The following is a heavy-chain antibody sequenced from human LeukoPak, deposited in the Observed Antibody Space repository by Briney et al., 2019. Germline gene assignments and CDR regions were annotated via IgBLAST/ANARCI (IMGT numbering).Heavy chain of an antibody. D-gene: IGHD6-13*01. J-gene: IGHJ1*01. V-gene: IGHV3-9*01. CDR1: GFTFKDFA. Sequence: GGSLRLSCAASGFTFKDFAMHWVRQAPGMGLEWVSGISWNSGNIGYADSVKGRFTISRDNAKNSLNLQMNSLRAEDTALYYCARPNSIAAAGAAEYFQHWGQGTLVTVSS. CDR3: ARPNSIAAAGAAEYFQH. CDR2: ISWNSGNI.